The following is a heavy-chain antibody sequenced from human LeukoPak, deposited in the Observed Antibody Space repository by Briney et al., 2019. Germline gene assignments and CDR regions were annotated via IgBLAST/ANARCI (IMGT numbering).Heavy chain of an antibody. CDR3: ARDPIAAAGLSPTFDY. D-gene: IGHD6-13*01. Sequence: GGSLRLSCAASGFTFSSYAMHWVRHAPGMGLEWVAVISYDGSNKYYADSVKGRFTISRDNSKNTLYLQMNSLRAEDTAVYYCARDPIAAAGLSPTFDYWGQGTLVTVSS. V-gene: IGHV3-30-3*01. CDR2: ISYDGSNK. CDR1: GFTFSSYA. J-gene: IGHJ4*02.